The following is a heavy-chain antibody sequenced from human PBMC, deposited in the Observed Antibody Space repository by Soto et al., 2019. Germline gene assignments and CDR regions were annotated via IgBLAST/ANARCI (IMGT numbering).Heavy chain of an antibody. CDR2: MYNTGST. Sequence: SETLSLTCTVSGGSVSTHYWSWIRQPPGKGLEWIGYMYNTGSTVYNPSFKSRVTISVDTSKNQFSLKLNSVTAADTAVYYCARDLWGYCGTDCYPLDVWGQGTTVTVSS. J-gene: IGHJ6*02. CDR1: GGSVSTHY. CDR3: ARDLWGYCGTDCYPLDV. V-gene: IGHV4-59*02. D-gene: IGHD2-21*02.